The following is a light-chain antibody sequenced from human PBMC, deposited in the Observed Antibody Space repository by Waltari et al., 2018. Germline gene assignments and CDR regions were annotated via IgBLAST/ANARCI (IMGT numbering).Light chain of an antibody. CDR3: QSYDRSLDGYVV. CDR2: GNS. V-gene: IGLV1-40*01. J-gene: IGLJ2*01. CDR1: SSNIGANYD. Sequence: QSVLTQPPSVSGAPGQRVTISCTGSSSNIGANYDVPWYQQLPGTAPKVLIYGNSNRPSGVPDRFSGSKSGTSASLVISGLQAEDEADYYCQSYDRSLDGYVVFGGGTKLTVL.